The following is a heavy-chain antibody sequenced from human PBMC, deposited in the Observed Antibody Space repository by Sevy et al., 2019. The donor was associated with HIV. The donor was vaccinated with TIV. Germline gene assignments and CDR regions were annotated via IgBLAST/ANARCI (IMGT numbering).Heavy chain of an antibody. CDR3: ARQRGGWYEYDASDV. Sequence: SGTLSLTCTVSDVSISSGTNYWGWIRQPPGKGLEWIGSIYYGGSTYYNPSLKSRVTVSADTSTNQFSLKLTSVTVAETAVYYCARQRGGWYEYDASDVWGQGTMVTVSS. J-gene: IGHJ3*01. V-gene: IGHV4-39*01. CDR2: IYYGGST. D-gene: IGHD6-19*01. CDR1: DVSISSGTNY.